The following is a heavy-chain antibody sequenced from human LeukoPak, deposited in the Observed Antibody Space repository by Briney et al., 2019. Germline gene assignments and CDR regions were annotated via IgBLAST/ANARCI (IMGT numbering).Heavy chain of an antibody. Sequence: SETLSLTCTVSGGSISSYYWSWIRQPPGKGLEWIGYIYYSGSTNYNPSLKSRVTISADTSKNQFSLKLSSVTAADTAVYYCAGTPPPSRYDFWSGYYFRGDAFDIWGQGTMVTVSS. CDR1: GGSISSYY. CDR2: IYYSGST. CDR3: AGTPPPSRYDFWSGYYFRGDAFDI. V-gene: IGHV4-59*01. D-gene: IGHD3-3*01. J-gene: IGHJ3*02.